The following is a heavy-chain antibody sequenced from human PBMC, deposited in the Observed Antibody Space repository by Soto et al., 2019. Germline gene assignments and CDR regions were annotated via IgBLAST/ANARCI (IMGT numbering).Heavy chain of an antibody. J-gene: IGHJ5*02. V-gene: IGHV4-34*06. Sequence: QVQVQQWGAGLVKPSETLSLTCAVDGGSFNGFYWSWIRQPPGKGLAWIGEINHIGITNYNPSVTSRVSISLDTSEKKRSLKLASVTAADTAVYYCTRGYAENWHTPHSLGQGTLVTVSS. CDR1: GGSFNGFY. D-gene: IGHD5-12*01. CDR3: TRGYAENWHTPHS. CDR2: INHIGIT.